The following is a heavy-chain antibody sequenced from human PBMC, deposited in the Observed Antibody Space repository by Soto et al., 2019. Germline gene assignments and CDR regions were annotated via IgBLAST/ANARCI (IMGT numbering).Heavy chain of an antibody. V-gene: IGHV4-39*01. Sequence: NPSETLSLTCTVSGGSISSSSYYWGWIRQPPGKGLEWIGSIYYSGSTYYNPSLKSRVTISVDTSKNQFSLKLSSVTAADTAVYYCARHRSGSYYYYYGMDVWGQGTTVTVSS. CDR2: IYYSGST. J-gene: IGHJ6*02. D-gene: IGHD1-26*01. CDR3: ARHRSGSYYYYYGMDV. CDR1: GGSISSSSYY.